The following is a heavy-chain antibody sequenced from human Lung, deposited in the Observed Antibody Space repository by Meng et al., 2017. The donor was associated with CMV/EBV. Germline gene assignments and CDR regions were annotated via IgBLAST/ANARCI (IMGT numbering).Heavy chain of an antibody. CDR3: ARWERTAMDPYYYYGMDV. CDR2: IRHDASNK. V-gene: IGHV3-30*02. D-gene: IGHD5-18*01. Sequence: GGSXRLXXAASGFAFDTYGMHWVRQAPGKRLEWVAFIRHDASNKFYGDSVRGRFTISRDNSKNTLYLQMNSLRAEDTAVYYCARWERTAMDPYYYYGMDVXGQGXTVTVSS. CDR1: GFAFDTYG. J-gene: IGHJ6*02.